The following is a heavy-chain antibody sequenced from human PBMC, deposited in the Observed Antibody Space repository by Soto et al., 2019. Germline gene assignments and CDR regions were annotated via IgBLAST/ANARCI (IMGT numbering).Heavy chain of an antibody. Sequence: GESLNIACKGLGYSFTSYCIGWVRQMSGKGLDWIGFNHPGDSDTSHSPSSQGQVTISAHYSHSTAHPQMSSLKSPDTAMHFCARHTPHYYDSSGYSFGYWGQGTLVTVSS. V-gene: IGHV5-51*01. D-gene: IGHD3-22*01. CDR3: ARHTPHYYDSSGYSFGY. J-gene: IGHJ4*02. CDR2: NHPGDSDT. CDR1: GYSFTSYC.